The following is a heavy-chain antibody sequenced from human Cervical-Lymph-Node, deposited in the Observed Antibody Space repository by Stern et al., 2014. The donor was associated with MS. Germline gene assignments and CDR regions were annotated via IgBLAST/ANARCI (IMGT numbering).Heavy chain of an antibody. J-gene: IGHJ2*01. CDR1: GFTFDDYG. CDR3: ARRAAAVTYWYFDL. Sequence: EVQLVESGGDVVRPGGSLRLSCVASGFTFDDYGMGWVRQAPGQGLEWVSGVNWNGATTGYTDSMKGRFTVSRDNAKNSLYLQMHSLRAEDTAFYYCARRAAAVTYWYFDLWGRGTLVTVSS. V-gene: IGHV3-20*04. D-gene: IGHD6-13*01. CDR2: VNWNGATT.